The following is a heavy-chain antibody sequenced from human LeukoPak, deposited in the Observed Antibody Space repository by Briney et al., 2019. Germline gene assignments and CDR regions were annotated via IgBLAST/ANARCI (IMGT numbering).Heavy chain of an antibody. Sequence: PSETLSLTCTVSGGSISSYYWSWIRQPPGKGLEWIGYIYYSGSTNYNPSPKSRVTISVDTSKNQFSLKLSSVTAADTAVYYCAREYYYGSGSHHRWFDPWGQGTLVTLSS. V-gene: IGHV4-59*01. J-gene: IGHJ5*02. CDR3: AREYYYGSGSHHRWFDP. D-gene: IGHD3-10*01. CDR1: GGSISSYY. CDR2: IYYSGST.